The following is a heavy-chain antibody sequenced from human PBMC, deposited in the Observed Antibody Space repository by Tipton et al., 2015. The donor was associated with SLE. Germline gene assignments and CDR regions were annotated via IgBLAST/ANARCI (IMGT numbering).Heavy chain of an antibody. CDR1: RFTFSSYW. CDR3: ARDPSSAY. J-gene: IGHJ4*02. V-gene: IGHV3-7*01. Sequence: SLRLSCAASRFTFSSYWMSWVRQAPGKGLEWVANIKYDGSEKYYVDSVKGRFTISRDNAKNSLYLQMNSLRAEDTAVYYCARDPSSAYWGQGTLVTVSS. CDR2: IKYDGSEK.